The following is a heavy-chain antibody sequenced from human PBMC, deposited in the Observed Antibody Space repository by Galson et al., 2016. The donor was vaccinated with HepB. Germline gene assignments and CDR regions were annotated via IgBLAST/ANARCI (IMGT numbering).Heavy chain of an antibody. Sequence: SLRLSCAASGFTFTIYAMTWVRQAPGKGLEWVSAISGSGANTYYADSVKGRFTISRDNSKNTLYLQMNSLRAEDTAIYYGAKDRRQWLDSDIDYWGQGTLVTVSS. D-gene: IGHD6-19*01. CDR3: AKDRRQWLDSDIDY. J-gene: IGHJ4*02. CDR1: GFTFTIYA. V-gene: IGHV3-23*01. CDR2: ISGSGANT.